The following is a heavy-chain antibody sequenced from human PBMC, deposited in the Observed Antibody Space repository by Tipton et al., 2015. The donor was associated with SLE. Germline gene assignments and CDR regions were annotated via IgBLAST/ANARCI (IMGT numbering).Heavy chain of an antibody. Sequence: GSLRLSCAASGFTFSSYWMSWVRQAPGKGLEWVANIKQDGSEKYYVDSVKGRFTISRDNAKNSLYLQMNSLRAEDTAVYYCARTDYYGSGSYYALGYWGQGTLVTVSS. CDR2: IKQDGSEK. V-gene: IGHV3-7*01. CDR1: GFTFSSYW. D-gene: IGHD3-10*01. J-gene: IGHJ4*02. CDR3: ARTDYYGSGSYYALGY.